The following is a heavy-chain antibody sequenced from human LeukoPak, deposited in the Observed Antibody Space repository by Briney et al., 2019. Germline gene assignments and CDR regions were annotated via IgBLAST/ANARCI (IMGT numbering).Heavy chain of an antibody. J-gene: IGHJ4*02. CDR1: GFTFSSYS. D-gene: IGHD3-16*01. V-gene: IGHV3-48*01. Sequence: PGGSLRLSRAASGFTFSSYSMNWVRQSPGKGLEWISYISSSSSALYYGDSVKGRFTISRDSATNSVSLQMDSLRPEDTAVYYCARGRGTSVYFDFWGQGTLVTVSS. CDR3: ARGRGTSVYFDF. CDR2: ISSSSSAL.